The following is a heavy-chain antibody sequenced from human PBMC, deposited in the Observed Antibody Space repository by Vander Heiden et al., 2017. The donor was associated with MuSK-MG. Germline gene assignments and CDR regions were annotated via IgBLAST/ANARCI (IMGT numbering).Heavy chain of an antibody. V-gene: IGHV4-38-2*02. CDR2: MYHSGTT. CDR3: ARGIQLWTNYFDY. CDR1: GYSISSGYY. Sequence: QVQLQESGPGLVKPSETLSLTCTVSGYSISSGYYWGWIRQPPGKGLEWIGSMYHSGTTYYNPSLKSRRTISVDTSRNQFSLRLSSVTAADTAVYYCARGIQLWTNYFDYWGQGTLVTVSS. J-gene: IGHJ4*02. D-gene: IGHD5-18*01.